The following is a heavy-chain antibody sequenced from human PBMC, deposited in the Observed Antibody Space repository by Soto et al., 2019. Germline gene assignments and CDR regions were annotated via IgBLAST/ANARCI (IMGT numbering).Heavy chain of an antibody. V-gene: IGHV1-58*02. CDR2: IVVGSGNT. CDR1: GFTFTSSA. Sequence: SVKVSCKASGFTFTSSAMQWVRQARGQRLEWIGWIVVGSGNTNYAQKFQERVTITRDMSTSTAYMELSSLRSEDTAVYYCAAVPVVAGLQYYFDYWGQGTLVTVSS. J-gene: IGHJ4*02. CDR3: AAVPVVAGLQYYFDY. D-gene: IGHD2-15*01.